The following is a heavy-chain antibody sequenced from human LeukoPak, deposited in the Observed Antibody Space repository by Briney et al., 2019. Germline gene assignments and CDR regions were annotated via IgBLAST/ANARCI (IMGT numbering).Heavy chain of an antibody. D-gene: IGHD4-11*01. CDR3: AKDAQRGFDYSNSLDK. CDR1: GFTFDVYW. CDR2: INNDGSST. V-gene: IGHV3-74*01. Sequence: PGGSLRLSCAASGFTFDVYWIHWVRQAPGKGLAWVSHINNDGSSTSYADSVKGRFIISRDNAKKTVYLQMNSLRGEDTAVYYCAKDAQRGFDYSNSLDKWGQGTLVTVSS. J-gene: IGHJ4*02.